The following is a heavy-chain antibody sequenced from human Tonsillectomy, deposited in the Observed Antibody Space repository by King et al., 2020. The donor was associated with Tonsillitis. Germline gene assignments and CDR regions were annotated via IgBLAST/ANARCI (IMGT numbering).Heavy chain of an antibody. V-gene: IGHV3-33*01. D-gene: IGHD6-13*01. CDR2: IWDDGTQK. CDR1: GFNFNDYG. Sequence: VQLVESGGGVVQPGRSLRLSCAASGFNFNDYGFHWVRQVPGKGPEWVAVIWDDGTQKYYADSVKGRFTISRDNSQNTVYLEMNGLRDEDTAVYYCTRRGYSSSWLDIWGQGTLVTVSS. CDR3: TRRGYSSSWLDI. J-gene: IGHJ3*02.